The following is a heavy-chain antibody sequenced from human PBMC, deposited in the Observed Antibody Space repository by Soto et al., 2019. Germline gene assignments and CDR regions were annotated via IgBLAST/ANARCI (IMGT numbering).Heavy chain of an antibody. Sequence: EVQLVESGGGLVQPGGSLRLSCAASGFTFSTYWMSWVRQAPGKGLEWVANIKEDGSEKYYVDSVKGRFTISGDNANTSLYLPAHSLRADDTAVYSCVRVGRLGRYWGQGTLVPVSS. D-gene: IGHD3-16*01. CDR1: GFTFSTYW. CDR3: VRVGRLGRY. V-gene: IGHV3-7*03. J-gene: IGHJ4*02. CDR2: IKEDGSEK.